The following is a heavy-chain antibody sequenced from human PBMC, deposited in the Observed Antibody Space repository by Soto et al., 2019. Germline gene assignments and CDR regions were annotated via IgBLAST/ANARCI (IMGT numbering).Heavy chain of an antibody. V-gene: IGHV3-53*01. J-gene: IGHJ6*02. CDR1: GFTVSSNY. D-gene: IGHD3-16*01. CDR3: ARAARGGYYYGMDV. CDR2: IYSGGST. Sequence: PVGSLRLSCAASGFTVSSNYMSWVRQAPGEGLEWVSVIYSGGSTYYADSVKGRFTISRDNSKNTLYLQMNSLRAEDTAVYYCARAARGGYYYGMDVWGQGTTVTVSS.